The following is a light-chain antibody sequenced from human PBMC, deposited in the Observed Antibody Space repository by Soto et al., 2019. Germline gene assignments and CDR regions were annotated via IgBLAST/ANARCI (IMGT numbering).Light chain of an antibody. CDR2: DAS. CDR3: QQRSSWPS. Sequence: VLTQAPTTLSFSPGARATLSCRASQSVSTYLAWYQQKPGQDPRLLIYDASNRATGIPARFSGSGSGTDFTLTISSLEPEDFAVYHCQQRSSWPSFGQGTRLEIK. CDR1: QSVSTY. J-gene: IGKJ5*01. V-gene: IGKV3-11*01.